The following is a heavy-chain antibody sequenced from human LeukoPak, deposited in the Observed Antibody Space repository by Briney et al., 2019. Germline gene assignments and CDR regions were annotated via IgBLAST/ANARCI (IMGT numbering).Heavy chain of an antibody. CDR3: AKDLQTWPRFPDY. Sequence: GGSLRLSCAATGLSVSSNFMSWVRQAPGKGLEWVSGINDNGSTRFYAASVKGRFTSSRDNPKNTLYLQMNGLRVEDTAVYYCAKDLQTWPRFPDYWGQGTLVTVSS. J-gene: IGHJ4*02. V-gene: IGHV3-23*01. CDR1: GLSVSSNF. D-gene: IGHD5-12*01. CDR2: INDNGSTR.